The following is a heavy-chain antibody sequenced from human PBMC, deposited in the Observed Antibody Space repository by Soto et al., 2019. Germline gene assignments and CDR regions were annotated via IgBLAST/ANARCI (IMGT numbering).Heavy chain of an antibody. V-gene: IGHV3-33*01. Sequence: QVQLVESGGGVVQPGRSLRLSCAASGLTFSSYGMHWVRQAPGKGLEWVALIWYDASNKYYGDSVKGRFTISRDNSKNTLYLQRNSLIAEDTAVYYCARDYGSGMDCWGQGTMVTVSS. CDR1: GLTFSSYG. CDR3: ARDYGSGMDC. CDR2: IWYDASNK. D-gene: IGHD3-10*01. J-gene: IGHJ4*02.